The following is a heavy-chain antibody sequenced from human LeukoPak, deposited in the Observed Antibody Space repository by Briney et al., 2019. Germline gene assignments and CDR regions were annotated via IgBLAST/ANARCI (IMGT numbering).Heavy chain of an antibody. J-gene: IGHJ3*02. V-gene: IGHV3-33*01. Sequence: PGRSLRLSCAASGFTFSSYGMHWVRQAPGKGLEWVAVVWHDGSNKYFADSVKGRFTISRDNSKNTLYVEMDSLRAEDTAVYFWARGGGAAVGDAFDIWGQGTKVTVSP. CDR2: VWHDGSNK. D-gene: IGHD6-13*01. CDR3: ARGGGAAVGDAFDI. CDR1: GFTFSSYG.